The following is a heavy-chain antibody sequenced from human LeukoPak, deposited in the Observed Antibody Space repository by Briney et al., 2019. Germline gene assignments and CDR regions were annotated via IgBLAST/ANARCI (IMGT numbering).Heavy chain of an antibody. J-gene: IGHJ4*02. CDR2: IYRSGDT. V-gene: IGHV4-4*08. CDR3: ARTARVFDH. D-gene: IGHD2-21*02. Sequence: SETLSLTCTVSDDSINTYYWSWIRQPPGKALECIGYIYRSGDTNSNPSLKSRVTMSLDTSNRQFSPQLRSVTAADTAVYFCARTARVFDHWGQGPLVTVSS. CDR1: DDSINTYY.